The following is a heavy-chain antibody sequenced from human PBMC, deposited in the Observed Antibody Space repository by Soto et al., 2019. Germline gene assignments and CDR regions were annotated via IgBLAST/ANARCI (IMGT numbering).Heavy chain of an antibody. CDR3: ARGYYSGGSCYHYYYYYMDV. J-gene: IGHJ6*03. CDR2: INHSGST. D-gene: IGHD2-15*01. V-gene: IGHV4-34*01. Sequence: QVQLQQWGAGLLKPSETLSLTCAVYGGSFSGYYWSWIRQPPGKGLEWIGEINHSGSTNYNPSLKSRVTISVETSKNQFSLKLSSVTAADTAVYYCARGYYSGGSCYHYYYYYMDVWGKGTTVTVSS. CDR1: GGSFSGYY.